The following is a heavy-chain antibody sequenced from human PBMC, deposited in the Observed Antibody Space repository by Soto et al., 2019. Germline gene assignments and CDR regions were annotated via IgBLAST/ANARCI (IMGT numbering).Heavy chain of an antibody. CDR2: IIPIVGTA. V-gene: IGHV1-69*12. Sequence: QVQLVQSGAEVKKPGSSVKVSCKASGGTFSSYAISWVRQAPGQGLEWVGGIIPIVGTANYAQKFQGRVTITADEXTXXAYVELSSLRSEDTAVYYCARETRLHCGGDCPPDYWGQGTLVTVSS. CDR3: ARETRLHCGGDCPPDY. D-gene: IGHD2-21*02. CDR1: GGTFSSYA. J-gene: IGHJ4*02.